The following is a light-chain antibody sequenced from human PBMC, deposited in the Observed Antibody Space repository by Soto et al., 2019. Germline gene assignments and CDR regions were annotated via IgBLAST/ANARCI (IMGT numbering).Light chain of an antibody. CDR1: QSVRSSH. CDR2: GAS. J-gene: IGKJ1*01. CDR3: HQYGRSPRT. Sequence: DIVLTQSPCTLSLSPGERATLSCRASQSVRSSHLAWYQQKPGQAPRLVIYGASSRATGIPDRFSGSGSGTDFTLNISRLEAEDFGVYYCHQYGRSPRTFGQGTKVDIK. V-gene: IGKV3-20*01.